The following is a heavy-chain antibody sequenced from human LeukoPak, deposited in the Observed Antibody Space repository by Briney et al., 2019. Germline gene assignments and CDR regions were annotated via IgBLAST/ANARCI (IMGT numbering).Heavy chain of an antibody. CDR2: IYYSGST. V-gene: IGHV4-59*01. CDR3: ASVASGYSSGWYDY. J-gene: IGHJ4*02. CDR1: GGSISSYY. D-gene: IGHD6-19*01. Sequence: PSETLSLTCTVSGGSISSYYWSWIRQPPGKGLEWIGYIYYSGSTNYNPSLKSRVTISVDTSKNQFSLKLSSVTAADTAVYYCASVASGYSSGWYDYWGQGTLVTVSS.